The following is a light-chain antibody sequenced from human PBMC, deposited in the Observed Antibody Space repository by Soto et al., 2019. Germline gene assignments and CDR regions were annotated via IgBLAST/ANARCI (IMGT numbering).Light chain of an antibody. CDR2: EGN. CDR1: SSDVGGYNL. V-gene: IGLV2-23*03. J-gene: IGLJ1*01. CDR3: CSYAGYSSFI. Sequence: LTQPASVSGSPGQSITISCTGTSSDVGGYNLVSWYQQHPGKVPKVIISEGNKRPSGVSNRFSGSKSGNTASLTISGLQAEDEADYYCCSYAGYSSFIFGSGTKVTVL.